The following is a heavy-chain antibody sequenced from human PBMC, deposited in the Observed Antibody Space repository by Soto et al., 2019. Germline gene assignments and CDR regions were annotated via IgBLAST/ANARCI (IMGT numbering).Heavy chain of an antibody. Sequence: EVQLLESGGGLVQPGGSLRLSCAASGFTFSSYAMSWVRQSPGKGLEWVSTTSGSGDDTYYEDSVKGRFTISRDNSTNTLYLQINTLRAEDTAVYYCAKDPSRAYNYAYGMGGFDSWGQGTLVTVSS. CDR2: TSGSGDDT. CDR1: GFTFSSYA. J-gene: IGHJ4*02. V-gene: IGHV3-23*01. CDR3: AKDPSRAYNYAYGMGGFDS. D-gene: IGHD5-18*01.